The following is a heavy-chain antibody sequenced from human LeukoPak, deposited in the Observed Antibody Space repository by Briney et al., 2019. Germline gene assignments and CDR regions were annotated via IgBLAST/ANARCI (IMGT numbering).Heavy chain of an antibody. CDR3: ARHGLGGGSHGDY. D-gene: IGHD2-15*01. Sequence: SGTLSLTCAVSGGSISSSNWWSWVRQPPGKGLEWIGYIYYSGSTNYNPSLKSRVTISVDTSKNQFSLKLSSVTAADTAVYYCARHGLGGGSHGDYWGQGTLVTVSS. V-gene: IGHV4-4*02. CDR1: GGSISSSNW. J-gene: IGHJ4*02. CDR2: IYYSGST.